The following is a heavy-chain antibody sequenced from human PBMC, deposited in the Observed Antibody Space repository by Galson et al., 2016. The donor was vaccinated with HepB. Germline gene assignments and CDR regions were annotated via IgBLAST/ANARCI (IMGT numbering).Heavy chain of an antibody. V-gene: IGHV1-3*01. J-gene: IGHJ6*02. CDR2: INADNGDT. D-gene: IGHD3-16*01. CDR1: GYTFTNYA. CDR3: ARDLTDASYYTMDV. Sequence: SVKVSCKASGYTFTNYAIHWVRQAPGQRLEWMGWINADNGDTKFSQRFQGRVTITRDTSANTAYMDLSSLRSEDTAVYYCARDLTDASYYTMDVWGLWTTVTVSS.